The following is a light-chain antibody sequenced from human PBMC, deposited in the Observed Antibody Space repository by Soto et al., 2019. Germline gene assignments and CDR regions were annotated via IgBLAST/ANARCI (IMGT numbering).Light chain of an antibody. J-gene: IGKJ1*01. CDR2: SAS. V-gene: IGKV3-20*01. Sequence: EIVCTQSSATLSLSPGERSTLSRMASQIVSGKYLAWYHQRPGRAPRVLIHSASSRATGIPDRFTGSGSGTDFTLTITRLEPEDFGVYYCQQYSSLPRTFGQGTQVEI. CDR3: QQYSSLPRT. CDR1: QIVSGKY.